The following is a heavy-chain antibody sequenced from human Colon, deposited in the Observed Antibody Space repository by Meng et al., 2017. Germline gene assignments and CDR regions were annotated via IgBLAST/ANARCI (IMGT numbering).Heavy chain of an antibody. Sequence: GGSLRLSCAASGFTFSDYYMSWIRQAPGKGLEWVSYMSSSGSTVSYADSVKGRFTISRDNANNSLYLQMNSLRAEDTAVYYCARDLSGIAVAGADYWGQGALVTVSS. CDR3: ARDLSGIAVAGADY. J-gene: IGHJ4*02. CDR2: MSSSGSTV. V-gene: IGHV3-11*01. CDR1: GFTFSDYY. D-gene: IGHD6-19*01.